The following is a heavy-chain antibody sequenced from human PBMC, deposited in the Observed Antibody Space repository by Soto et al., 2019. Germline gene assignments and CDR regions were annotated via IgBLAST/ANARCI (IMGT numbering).Heavy chain of an antibody. CDR2: IYYSGST. D-gene: IGHD2-15*01. Sequence: PSETLSLTCTVSGGSISSGDYYWSWIRQPPGKGLEWIGYIYYSGSTYYNPSLKSRVTISVDTSKNQFSLKLSSVTAADTAVYYCARGKVVAAHRDAFDIWGQGTMVT. CDR3: ARGKVVAAHRDAFDI. J-gene: IGHJ3*02. V-gene: IGHV4-30-4*01. CDR1: GGSISSGDYY.